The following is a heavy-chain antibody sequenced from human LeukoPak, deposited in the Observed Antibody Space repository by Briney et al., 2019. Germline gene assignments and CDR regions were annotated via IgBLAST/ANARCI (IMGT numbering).Heavy chain of an antibody. D-gene: IGHD3-10*01. V-gene: IGHV1-69*13. CDR3: ARVSSGRRNPFSKGDYYYYGMDV. Sequence: SVKVSCKASGGTFSSYAISWVRQAPGQGLEWMGGIIPIFGTANYAQKFQGRVAITADESTSTAYMELSSLRSEDTAVYYCARVSSGRRNPFSKGDYYYYGMDVWGQGTTVTVSS. J-gene: IGHJ6*02. CDR1: GGTFSSYA. CDR2: IIPIFGTA.